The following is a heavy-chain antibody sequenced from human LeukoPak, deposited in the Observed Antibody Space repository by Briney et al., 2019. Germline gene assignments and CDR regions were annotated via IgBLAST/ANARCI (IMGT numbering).Heavy chain of an antibody. D-gene: IGHD3-3*01. V-gene: IGHV4-39*01. J-gene: IGHJ3*01. CDR2: IYYSGST. Sequence: SETLSLTCTVSGGSISSSSYCWGWIRQPPGKGLEWIGSIYYSGSTYYNPSLKSRVTISVDTSKNQFSLKLSSVTAADTAVYYCARPYARDYDFWSGYWDAFDVWGQGTMVTVSS. CDR3: ARPYARDYDFWSGYWDAFDV. CDR1: GGSISSSSYC.